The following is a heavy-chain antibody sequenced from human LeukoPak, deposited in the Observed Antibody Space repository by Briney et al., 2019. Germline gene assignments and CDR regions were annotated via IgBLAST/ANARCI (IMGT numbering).Heavy chain of an antibody. D-gene: IGHD6-6*01. CDR3: ARGAARPGYFQH. V-gene: IGHV4-34*01. CDR2: INHSGGT. Sequence: SETLSLTCAVYGGSFSGYYWSWIRQPPGKGLEWIGEINHSGGTNYNPSLKSRVTISVDTSKNQFSLKLSSVTAADTAVYYCARGAARPGYFQHWGQGTLVTVSS. CDR1: GGSFSGYY. J-gene: IGHJ1*01.